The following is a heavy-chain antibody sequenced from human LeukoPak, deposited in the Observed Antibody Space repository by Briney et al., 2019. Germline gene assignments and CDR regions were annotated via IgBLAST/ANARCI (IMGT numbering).Heavy chain of an antibody. D-gene: IGHD3-22*01. Sequence: SETLSLTCTVSGASIRSYYWNWLRQPPGKGLEWIGYINYSGSTNSNPSLKGRATISMDTSKHHFSLKLSSVTAADTAVYYCARDTRSYDSSGYYFFDFWGQGTLATVSS. V-gene: IGHV4-59*01. J-gene: IGHJ4*02. CDR3: ARDTRSYDSSGYYFFDF. CDR2: INYSGST. CDR1: GASIRSYY.